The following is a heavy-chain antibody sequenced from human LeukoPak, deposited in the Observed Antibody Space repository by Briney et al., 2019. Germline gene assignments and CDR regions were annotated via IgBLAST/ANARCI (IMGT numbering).Heavy chain of an antibody. V-gene: IGHV4-59*08. D-gene: IGHD3-10*01. J-gene: IGHJ4*02. CDR3: ARHYGP. CDR2: IYYSGST. Sequence: PSETLSLTCTVSGGSISSYYWSWVRQPPGKGLEWIGYIYYSGSTYYNPSLKSRVTISVDTSKNQFSLKLNSVTATDTAVYYCARHYGPWGQGTLVTVSS. CDR1: GGSISSYY.